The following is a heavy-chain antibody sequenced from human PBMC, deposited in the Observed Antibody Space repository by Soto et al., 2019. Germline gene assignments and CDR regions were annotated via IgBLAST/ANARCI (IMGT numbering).Heavy chain of an antibody. CDR2: INHSGST. V-gene: IGHV4-34*01. J-gene: IGHJ5*02. Sequence: SETLSLTCAVYGGSFSGYYWSWIRQPPGKGLEWIGEINHSGSTNYNPSLKSRVTISVDTSKNQFSLKLSSVTAADTAVYYCAGRITIFGVVSNSTTRNWFDPWGQGTLVTVSS. D-gene: IGHD3-3*01. CDR3: AGRITIFGVVSNSTTRNWFDP. CDR1: GGSFSGYY.